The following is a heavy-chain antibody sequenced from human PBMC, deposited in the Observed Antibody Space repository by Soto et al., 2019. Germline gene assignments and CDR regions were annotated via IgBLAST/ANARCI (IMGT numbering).Heavy chain of an antibody. V-gene: IGHV4-39*01. CDR3: AAASSGYYSRTFDY. J-gene: IGHJ4*02. Sequence: SETLSLTCTVSGGSISSSSYYWGWIRQPPGKGLEWIGSIYYSGSTYYNPSLKSRVTISVDTSKNQFSLKLSSVTAADTAVYYCAAASSGYYSRTFDYWGQGTLVTVSS. D-gene: IGHD3-22*01. CDR1: GGSISSSSYY. CDR2: IYYSGST.